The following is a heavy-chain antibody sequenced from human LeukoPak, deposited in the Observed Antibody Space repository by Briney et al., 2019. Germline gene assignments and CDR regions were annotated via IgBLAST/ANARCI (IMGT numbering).Heavy chain of an antibody. V-gene: IGHV3-23*01. CDR3: AKGLMITFGGVIVTIRIDAFDI. Sequence: GGSLRLSCAASGFTFSGYAMSWVRQAPGKGLEWVSAISGSGVSTYYADSVKGRFTISRDNSKNTLYLQMNSLRAEDTAVYYCAKGLMITFGGVIVTIRIDAFDIWGQGTMVTVSS. D-gene: IGHD3-16*02. CDR1: GFTFSGYA. J-gene: IGHJ3*02. CDR2: ISGSGVST.